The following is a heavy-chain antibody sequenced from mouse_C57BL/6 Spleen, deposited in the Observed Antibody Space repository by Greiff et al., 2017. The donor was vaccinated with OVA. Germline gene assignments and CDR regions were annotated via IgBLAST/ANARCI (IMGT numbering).Heavy chain of an antibody. CDR1: GYTFTDYN. V-gene: IGHV1-18*01. CDR3: ARRGTSYDYDDGYAMDY. Sequence: VQLQQSGPELVKPGASVKIPCKASGYTFTDYNMDWVKQSHGKSLEWIGDINPNNGGTIYNQKFKGKATLTVDKSSSTAYMELRSLTSEDTAVYYCARRGTSYDYDDGYAMDYWGQGTSVTVSS. J-gene: IGHJ4*01. D-gene: IGHD2-4*01. CDR2: INPNNGGT.